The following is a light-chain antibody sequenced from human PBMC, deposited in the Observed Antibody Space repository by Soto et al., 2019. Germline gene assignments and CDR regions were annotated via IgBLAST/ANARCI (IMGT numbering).Light chain of an antibody. CDR3: LQYSIYPYT. Sequence: DIQMTQSPSSLSASVGDIVTITCRASQDIGNDLGWSQQRPGEAPKRLIYAASILQGGVPSRFSGSGSGTEFTLTIAGLQPEDFATYYCLQYSIYPYTFGQGTKLEIK. CDR2: AAS. V-gene: IGKV1-17*01. J-gene: IGKJ2*01. CDR1: QDIGND.